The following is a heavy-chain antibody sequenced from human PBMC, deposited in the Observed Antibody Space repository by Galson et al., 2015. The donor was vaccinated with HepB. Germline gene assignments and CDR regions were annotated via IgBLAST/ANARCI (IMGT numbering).Heavy chain of an antibody. CDR3: ARRLMQGFGGPDGW. V-gene: IGHV1-2*02. J-gene: IGHJ4*02. D-gene: IGHD3-16*01. CDR2: LNPNSGGT. CDR1: GYTFAGHY. Sequence: SVKVSCKASGYTFAGHYIHWVRQAPGQGLEWMGWLNPNSGGTNYAQKFQGRVTMTRDTSISTGYMELKRLRSDDTAVYYCARRLMQGFGGPDGWWGQGTLDTVSS.